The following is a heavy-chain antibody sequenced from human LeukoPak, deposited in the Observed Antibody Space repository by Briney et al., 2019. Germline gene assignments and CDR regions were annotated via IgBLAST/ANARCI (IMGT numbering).Heavy chain of an antibody. Sequence: GGSLRLSCAASGFTFSDYTLNCVRQPPGKGLEWVSSITGDSTYIYYADSVKGRFTISRDNAKNSLYLHINSLRAEDTAVYYCARDNLWAFDIWGQGTMVTVSS. V-gene: IGHV3-21*01. CDR1: GFTFSDYT. J-gene: IGHJ3*02. CDR3: ARDNLWAFDI. CDR2: ITGDSTYI. D-gene: IGHD3-10*01.